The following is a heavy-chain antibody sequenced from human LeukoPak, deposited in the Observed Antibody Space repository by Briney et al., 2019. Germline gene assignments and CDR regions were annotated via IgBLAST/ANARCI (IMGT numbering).Heavy chain of an antibody. D-gene: IGHD4-17*01. Sequence: SVKVSCKASGGTFSSYAISWVRQAPGQGLEWMGGIIPIFGTANYAQKFQGRVTITTDESTSTAYMELSSLRSEDTAVYYCARAFHRIYGDYAYYFDYWGQGTLVTVPS. J-gene: IGHJ4*02. CDR2: IIPIFGTA. CDR1: GGTFSSYA. CDR3: ARAFHRIYGDYAYYFDY. V-gene: IGHV1-69*05.